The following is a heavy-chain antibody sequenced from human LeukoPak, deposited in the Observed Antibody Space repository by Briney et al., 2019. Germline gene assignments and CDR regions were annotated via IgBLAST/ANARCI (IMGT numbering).Heavy chain of an antibody. D-gene: IGHD1-26*01. V-gene: IGHV4-34*01. CDR3: ARGRTGATSYDY. Sequence: PSETLSLTCAVYGVSFSGYYWSWIRQPPGKGLEWIGEINHSGSTNYNPSLKSRVTISVDTSKNQFSLKLSSVTAADTAVYYCARGRTGATSYDYWGQGTLVTVSS. J-gene: IGHJ4*02. CDR1: GVSFSGYY. CDR2: INHSGST.